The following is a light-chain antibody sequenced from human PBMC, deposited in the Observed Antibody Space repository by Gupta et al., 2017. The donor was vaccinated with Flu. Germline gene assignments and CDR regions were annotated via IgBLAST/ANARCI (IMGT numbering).Light chain of an antibody. CDR3: QQCSNRPLT. CDR1: QSIGNY. Sequence: IQVTQSPSSLSASVGDRVTTTCRASQSIGNYLNWYQQMPERAPKLLIYSAFTLQSGVPARFSGSGSGTDFTLTISSLQAEDLGTYWCQQCSNRPLTFGQGTKVEIK. V-gene: IGKV1-39*01. CDR2: SAF. J-gene: IGKJ1*01.